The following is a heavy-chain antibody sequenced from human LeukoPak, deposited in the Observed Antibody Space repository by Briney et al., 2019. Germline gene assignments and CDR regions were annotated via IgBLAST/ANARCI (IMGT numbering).Heavy chain of an antibody. CDR2: ISGSGGST. CDR3: AKDIGYGDYGGFDY. Sequence: GGSLRLSCAASGFTFSSYAMSWVRQAPGKGLEWVSAISGSGGSTYYAGSVKGRFTISRDNSKNTLYLQMNSLRAEDTAVYYCAKDIGYGDYGGFDYWGQGTLVTVSS. D-gene: IGHD4-17*01. CDR1: GFTFSSYA. J-gene: IGHJ4*02. V-gene: IGHV3-23*01.